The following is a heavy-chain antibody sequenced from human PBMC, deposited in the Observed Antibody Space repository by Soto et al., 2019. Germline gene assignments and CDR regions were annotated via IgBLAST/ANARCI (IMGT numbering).Heavy chain of an antibody. V-gene: IGHV4-31*03. CDR3: ARSSQSWYFDL. CDR2: ISLSGST. J-gene: IGHJ2*01. CDR1: GGPISSGGYY. D-gene: IGHD4-4*01. Sequence: QVQLQESGPGLVKPSQTLSLICTVSGGPISSGGYYWSWIRQHPGKGLEWIGYISLSGSTYYNPSLKSRLTMSGDPSKNQFSLNLSSMTAADAAVYYCARSSQSWYFDLWGRGTRVTVSS.